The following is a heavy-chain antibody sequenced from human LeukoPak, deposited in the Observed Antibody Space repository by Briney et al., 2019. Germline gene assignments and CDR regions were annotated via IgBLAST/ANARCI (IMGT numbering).Heavy chain of an antibody. CDR2: IYYSGST. J-gene: IGHJ5*01. D-gene: IGHD1-1*01. Sequence: SETLSLTCAVYGGSFSGYYWSWIRQPPGKGLEWIGYIYYSGSTNYNPSLKSRVTISVDTSKNQFSLKLSSVTAADTAVYYCARGTGWFAYWGQGTLVTVSS. V-gene: IGHV4-59*01. CDR3: ARGTGWFAY. CDR1: GGSFSGYY.